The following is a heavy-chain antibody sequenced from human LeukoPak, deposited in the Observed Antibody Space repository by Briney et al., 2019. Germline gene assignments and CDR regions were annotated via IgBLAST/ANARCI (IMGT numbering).Heavy chain of an antibody. D-gene: IGHD3-22*01. CDR1: GGSISSYY. CDR2: IYYSGST. CDR3: ARHQYDSSGYPKANYFDY. Sequence: SETLSLTCTVSGGSISSYYWSWIRQPPGKGLERIGYIYYSGSTNYNPSLKSRVTISVDTSKNQFSLKLSSVTAADTAVYCCARHQYDSSGYPKANYFDYWGQGTLVTVSS. J-gene: IGHJ4*02. V-gene: IGHV4-59*08.